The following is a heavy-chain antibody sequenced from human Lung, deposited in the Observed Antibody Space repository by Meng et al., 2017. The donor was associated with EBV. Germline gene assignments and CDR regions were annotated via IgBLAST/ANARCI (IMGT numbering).Heavy chain of an antibody. V-gene: IGHV6-1*01. J-gene: IGHJ2*01. CDR1: ADSVTTSSAA. Sequence: HVHLQHPAPRLVTPSQTPSPTCVISADSVTTSSAAWTGIRQSPSRGLEWLGRTYYRSKWYNDYAVFVKSRITINPDTSKNQFSLQLNSVTPEDTAVYYCARGATSVFDLWGRGTLVTVSS. CDR2: TYYRSKWYN. CDR3: ARGATSVFDL.